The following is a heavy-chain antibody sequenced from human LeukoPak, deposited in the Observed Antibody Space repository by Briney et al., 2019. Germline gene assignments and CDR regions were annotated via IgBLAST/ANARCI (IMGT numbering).Heavy chain of an antibody. CDR2: ISSSSYI. J-gene: IGHJ4*02. D-gene: IGHD3-22*01. CDR3: ARDHYYDSSGYYYGGYYFDY. Sequence: PGGSLRLSCAASGFTFNSYNMNWVRQAPGKGLEWVSSISSSSYIYYADSVKGRFTISRDNAKNSLYLQMNSLRAEDTAVYYCARDHYYDSSGYYYGGYYFDYWGQGTLVTVSS. V-gene: IGHV3-21*01. CDR1: GFTFNSYN.